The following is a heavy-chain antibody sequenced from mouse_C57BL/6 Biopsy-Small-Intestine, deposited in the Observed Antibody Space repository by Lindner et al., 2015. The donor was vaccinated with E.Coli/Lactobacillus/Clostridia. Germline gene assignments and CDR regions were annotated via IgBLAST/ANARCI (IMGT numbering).Heavy chain of an antibody. D-gene: IGHD1-1*01. V-gene: IGHV3-6*01. CDR2: ISYDGSN. J-gene: IGHJ4*01. CDR3: ARYDYGSSLAMDY. CDR1: GYSITSGYY. Sequence: VQLQESGPGLVKPSQSLSFTCSVTGYSITSGYYWNWIRQFPGNKLEWMGYISYDGSNNYNPSLKNRISITRDTSKNQLFLKLISVTTEDTATYYCARYDYGSSLAMDYWGQGTSVTVSS.